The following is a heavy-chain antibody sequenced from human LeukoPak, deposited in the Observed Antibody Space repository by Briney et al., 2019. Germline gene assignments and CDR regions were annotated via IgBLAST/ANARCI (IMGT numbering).Heavy chain of an antibody. Sequence: GGSLRLSCAASGFTFSSYWMSWVRQAPGKGLEWVGNIKQDGSEKYYVDSVKGRFTISRDNAKNSLYLQMNSLRAEDTAVYYCASGLAYCGGDCYGYAFDIWGQGTMVTVSS. V-gene: IGHV3-7*01. CDR3: ASGLAYCGGDCYGYAFDI. CDR2: IKQDGSEK. J-gene: IGHJ3*02. CDR1: GFTFSSYW. D-gene: IGHD2-21*02.